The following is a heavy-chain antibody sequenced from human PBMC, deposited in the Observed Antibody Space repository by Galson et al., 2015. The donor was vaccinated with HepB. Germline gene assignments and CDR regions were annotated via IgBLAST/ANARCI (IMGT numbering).Heavy chain of an antibody. J-gene: IGHJ3*02. CDR2: INPNSGGT. V-gene: IGHV1-2*02. CDR3: ARVQQLPPSRAFDI. CDR1: GYTFTGYY. D-gene: IGHD6-13*01. Sequence: SVKVSCKASGYTFTGYYMHWVRQAPGQGLEWMGWINPNSGGTNYAQKFQGRVTMTRDTSISTAYMELSRLRSDDTAVYYCARVQQLPPSRAFDIWGQGTMVTVSS.